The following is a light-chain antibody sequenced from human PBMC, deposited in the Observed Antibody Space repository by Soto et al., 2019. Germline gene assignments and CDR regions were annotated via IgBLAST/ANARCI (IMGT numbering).Light chain of an antibody. CDR3: VSFTSSTTYV. CDR1: SSDVGGSNL. J-gene: IGLJ1*01. V-gene: IGLV2-14*03. Sequence: QSALTQPASVSASPGQSITISYTGTSSDVGGSNLVSWYQQHPGKPPKLIIYDVATRPSGVSNRFSGSKSGSTASLIISRLQTEDEADYYCVSFTSSTTYVFGSGTKLTVL. CDR2: DVA.